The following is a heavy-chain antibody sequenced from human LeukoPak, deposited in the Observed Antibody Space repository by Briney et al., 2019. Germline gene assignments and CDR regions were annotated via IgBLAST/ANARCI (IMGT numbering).Heavy chain of an antibody. D-gene: IGHD6-19*01. CDR2: ISAYNGNT. Sequence: ASVKVSCMPSGYTFTISGISWVRQAPGQGLEWMGWISAYNGNTNYAQKLQGRVTMPTDTSTSTAYMELRSLRSDDTAVYYCARAMYSSGVVSAFDIWGQGTMVTVSS. CDR1: GYTFTISG. V-gene: IGHV1-18*01. CDR3: ARAMYSSGVVSAFDI. J-gene: IGHJ3*02.